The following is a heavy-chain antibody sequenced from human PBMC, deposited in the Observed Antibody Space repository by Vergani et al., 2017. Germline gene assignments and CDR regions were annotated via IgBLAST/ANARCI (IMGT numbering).Heavy chain of an antibody. V-gene: IGHV4-34*01. CDR3: ARVPRGTSWAAGRSWSDY. CDR2: INHSGST. Sequence: QVQLQQWGAGLLKPSETLSLTCAVYGGSFSGYYWSWIRQPPGKGLEWIGEINHSGSTNYNPSLKSRVTISVDTSKNQFSLKLSSVTAADTAVYYCARVPRGTSWAAGRSWSDYWGQGTMVTVSS. D-gene: IGHD2-2*01. CDR1: GGSFSGYY. J-gene: IGHJ4*02.